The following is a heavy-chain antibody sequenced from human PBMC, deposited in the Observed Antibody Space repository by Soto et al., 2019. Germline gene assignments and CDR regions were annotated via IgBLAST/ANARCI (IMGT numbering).Heavy chain of an antibody. Sequence: EVQLVESGGGLVQPGGSLRLSCAASGFTFSSYSMNWVRQAPGKGPEWISYISSSSNTIYYADSVKGRFTISRDNAKNSLYLLMNSLRAEDTAVYYCARYGGNSEVIMWGQGTMVTVSS. V-gene: IGHV3-48*01. J-gene: IGHJ3*02. D-gene: IGHD2-21*02. CDR2: ISSSSNTI. CDR1: GFTFSSYS. CDR3: ARYGGNSEVIM.